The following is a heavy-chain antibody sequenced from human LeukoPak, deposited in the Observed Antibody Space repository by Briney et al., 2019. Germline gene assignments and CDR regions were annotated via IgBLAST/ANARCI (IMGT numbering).Heavy chain of an antibody. CDR3: AKDNRRHYTSGPNPDSLH. D-gene: IGHD6-19*01. Sequence: GGSLRLSCAGSGFIFNNYAMHWVRQPPGKGLEWVSGISWISGSIDYADSVKGRFTISRDNAKNSLYLQMNSLRVEDTAFYYCAKDNRRHYTSGPNPDSLHWGQGALVTVSS. CDR2: ISWISGSI. V-gene: IGHV3-9*01. J-gene: IGHJ4*02. CDR1: GFIFNNYA.